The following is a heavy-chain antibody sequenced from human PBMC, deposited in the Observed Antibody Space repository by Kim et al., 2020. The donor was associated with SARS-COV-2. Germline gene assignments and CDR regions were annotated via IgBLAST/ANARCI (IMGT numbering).Heavy chain of an antibody. Sequence: GGSLRLSCEVSGFTFSDYYMTWVRQAPGKGLEWLSYISGSISYTNYADSVKGRFTISRDNAKNSLYLQMNSLRAEDTAIYYCARIRDGSSSWHFFWGQGALVIVSS. CDR3: ARIRDGSSSWHFF. V-gene: IGHV3-11*03. CDR2: ISGSISYT. CDR1: GFTFSDYY. J-gene: IGHJ4*02. D-gene: IGHD6-13*01.